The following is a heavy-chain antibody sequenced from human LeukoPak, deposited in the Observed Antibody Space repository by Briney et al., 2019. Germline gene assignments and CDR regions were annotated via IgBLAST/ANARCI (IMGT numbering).Heavy chain of an antibody. J-gene: IGHJ2*01. D-gene: IGHD3-10*01. CDR2: ISWNSGSI. V-gene: IGHV3-9*01. CDR1: GFTFDDYA. Sequence: GRSLRLSCAASGFTFDDYAMHWVRQAPGKGLEWVSGISWNSGSIGYADSVKGRFTISRDNAKNSLYLQMDSLRAEDTAVYYCARDQGKLLWFGDPNWYFDLWGRGTLVTVSS. CDR3: ARDQGKLLWFGDPNWYFDL.